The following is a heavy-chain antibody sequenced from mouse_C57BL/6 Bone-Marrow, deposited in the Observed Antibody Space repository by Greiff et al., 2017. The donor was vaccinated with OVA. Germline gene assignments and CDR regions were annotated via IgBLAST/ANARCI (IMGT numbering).Heavy chain of an antibody. V-gene: IGHV1-69*01. D-gene: IGHD2-5*01. J-gene: IGHJ2*01. Sequence: QVQLQQSGAELVMPGASVKLSCKASGYTFTSYWMHWVKQRPGQGLEWIGEIDPSDSYTNYNQKFKGKSTLTVDKSSSTAYMQLSSLTSEDSAVYYCARENYSNYLDYWGQGTTLTVSS. CDR2: IDPSDSYT. CDR1: GYTFTSYW. CDR3: ARENYSNYLDY.